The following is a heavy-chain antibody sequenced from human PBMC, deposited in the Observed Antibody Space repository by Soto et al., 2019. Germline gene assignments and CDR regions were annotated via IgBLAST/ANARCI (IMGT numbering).Heavy chain of an antibody. CDR2: INAHSGGT. V-gene: IGHV1-2*02. J-gene: IGHJ5*02. D-gene: IGHD6-6*01. Sequence: ASVKVSCKASGFSFTGYYIHWLRQAPGQGLEWMGWINAHSGGTEYAQKFQGRVTLTRDTAIATAYLTLTSLTSDDTALYYCAKDLTRQLAYWLDPWGQGTQVTVSS. CDR1: GFSFTGYY. CDR3: AKDLTRQLAYWLDP.